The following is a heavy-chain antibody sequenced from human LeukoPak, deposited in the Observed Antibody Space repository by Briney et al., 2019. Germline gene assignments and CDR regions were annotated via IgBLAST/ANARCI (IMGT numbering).Heavy chain of an antibody. CDR2: INSDGSIT. D-gene: IGHD3-9*01. J-gene: IGHJ4*02. V-gene: IGHV3-74*01. CDR1: GLTISTYW. Sequence: GGSLRLSCVASGLTISTYWMHWVRQVPGKGLVRVSGINSDGSITHYADSVKGRFTISRDNAKNTLYLQMNSLRAEDTAVYYCARGSGFGVWGQGTLVTVSS. CDR3: ARGSGFGV.